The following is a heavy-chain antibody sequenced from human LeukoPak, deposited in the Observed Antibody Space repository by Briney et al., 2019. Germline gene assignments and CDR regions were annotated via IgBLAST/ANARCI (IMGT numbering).Heavy chain of an antibody. CDR2: IYTSGNT. Sequence: SETLSLTCTVSGGSIINYYWTWIRQPAGKGLEWIGRIYTSGNTNYNPSLNSRVTMSVDTSKNQFSLKLTSLTAADTAVYYCARASIAARPRYYYYMDVWGKGTTVTVSS. D-gene: IGHD6-6*01. CDR1: GGSIINYY. J-gene: IGHJ6*03. V-gene: IGHV4-4*07. CDR3: ARASIAARPRYYYYMDV.